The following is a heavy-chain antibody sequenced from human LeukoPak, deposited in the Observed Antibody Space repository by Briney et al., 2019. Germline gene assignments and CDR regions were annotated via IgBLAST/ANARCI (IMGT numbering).Heavy chain of an antibody. CDR1: GGSINTYY. D-gene: IGHD3-16*01. J-gene: IGHJ6*03. Sequence: SETLSLTCTVSGGSINTYYWSWIRQPPGKGLEWIGYIYDSGSTNYNPSLKSRVTISVDTSKNQFSLKLSSVTAADTAVYYCARDVSMEVGGVPRQHMDVWGKGTTVTVSS. V-gene: IGHV4-59*01. CDR2: IYDSGST. CDR3: ARDVSMEVGGVPRQHMDV.